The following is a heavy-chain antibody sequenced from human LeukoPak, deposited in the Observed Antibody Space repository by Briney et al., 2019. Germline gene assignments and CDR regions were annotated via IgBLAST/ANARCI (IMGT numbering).Heavy chain of an antibody. D-gene: IGHD6-13*01. CDR3: ALAAAGIFDY. J-gene: IGHJ4*02. Sequence: PSETLSLTCTVSGGSISSYYWSWIRQPPGKGLEWIGYIYTSGSTNYNPSLKSRVTISVDTSKNQFSLKLSSVTAADTAVYYCALAAAGIFDYWGQGTLVTVSS. CDR2: IYTSGST. V-gene: IGHV4-4*09. CDR1: GGSISSYY.